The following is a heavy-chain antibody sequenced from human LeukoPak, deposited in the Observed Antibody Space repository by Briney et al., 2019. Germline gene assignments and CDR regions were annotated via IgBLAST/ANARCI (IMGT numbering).Heavy chain of an antibody. CDR2: ISAYNGKT. V-gene: IGHV1-18*01. Sequence: ASVKVSCKASGYTFTNYGISWVRQAPGQGLEWMGWISAYNGKTNYAQKLQGRVTMTTDTSTSTAYMELSRLRSDGTAVYYCARTYCSSTSCYTRDAFDIWGQGTMVTVSS. D-gene: IGHD2-2*02. J-gene: IGHJ3*02. CDR3: ARTYCSSTSCYTRDAFDI. CDR1: GYTFTNYG.